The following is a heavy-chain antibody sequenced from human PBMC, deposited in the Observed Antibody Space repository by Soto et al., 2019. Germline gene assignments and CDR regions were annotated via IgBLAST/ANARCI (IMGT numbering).Heavy chain of an antibody. CDR2: IYSGGST. V-gene: IGHV3-53*01. CDR1: GFTVSSNY. J-gene: IGHJ4*02. Sequence: PGGSLRLSCAASGFTVSSNYMSWVRQAPGKGLEWVSVIYSGGSTCYADSVKGRFTISRDNSKNTLYLQMNSLRAEDTAVYYCAREVSEAKFDYWGQGTLVTVSS. CDR3: AREVSEAKFDY.